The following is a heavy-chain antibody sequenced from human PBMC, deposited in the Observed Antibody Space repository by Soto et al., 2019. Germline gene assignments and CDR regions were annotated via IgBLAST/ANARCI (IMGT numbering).Heavy chain of an antibody. J-gene: IGHJ4*02. D-gene: IGHD2-8*02. V-gene: IGHV4-39*07. CDR1: GGSITSSSYY. CDR2: INHSGSS. Sequence: SETLSLTCTVSGGSITSSSYYWGWIRQPPGKGLEWIGEINHSGSSNYNPSLKSRVTISVDTSKNQFSLKLTSVTAADTAVYYCARDKITGLFDYWGQGTLVTVSS. CDR3: ARDKITGLFDY.